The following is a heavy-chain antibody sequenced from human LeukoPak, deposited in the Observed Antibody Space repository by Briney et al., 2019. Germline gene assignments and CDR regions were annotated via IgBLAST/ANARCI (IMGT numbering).Heavy chain of an antibody. V-gene: IGHV3-23*01. CDR2: ISGSGAST. D-gene: IGHD3-22*01. CDR1: GFTFSSYA. CDR3: ANTFYYDGSGYY. Sequence: GGSLRLSCAASGFTFSSYAMSWVRQAPGKGLEWVSAISGSGASTYYADSVKGRFTISRDNSKNTLYLQMNSLRAEDTAVYYCANTFYYDGSGYYWGQGTLVPVSS. J-gene: IGHJ4*02.